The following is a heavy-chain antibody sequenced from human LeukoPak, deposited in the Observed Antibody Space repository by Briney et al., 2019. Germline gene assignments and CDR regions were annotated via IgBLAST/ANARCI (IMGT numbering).Heavy chain of an antibody. Sequence: GESLKISCKGSGYSFSNYWIGWVRQMPGKGLEWMGIIYPGDSDTRYSPSFQGQVTISADKSISTAYLQWNSLKASDTAMYYCARLLRNIAAAVYYFDYWGQGTLVTVSS. CDR1: GYSFSNYW. CDR2: IYPGDSDT. CDR3: ARLLRNIAAAVYYFDY. V-gene: IGHV5-51*01. J-gene: IGHJ4*02. D-gene: IGHD6-13*01.